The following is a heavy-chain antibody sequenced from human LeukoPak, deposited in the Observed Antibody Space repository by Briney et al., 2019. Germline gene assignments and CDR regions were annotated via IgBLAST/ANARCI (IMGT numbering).Heavy chain of an antibody. Sequence: KASETLSLTCTVSGGSISSSSYYWGWIRQPPGKGLEWIGSIYYSGSTYYNPSLKSRVTISVDTSKNQFSLKLSSVTAADTAVYYCAREATWTGTPYYFDYWGQGTLVTVSS. CDR3: AREATWTGTPYYFDY. D-gene: IGHD3/OR15-3a*01. CDR1: GGSISSSSYY. CDR2: IYYSGST. V-gene: IGHV4-39*07. J-gene: IGHJ4*02.